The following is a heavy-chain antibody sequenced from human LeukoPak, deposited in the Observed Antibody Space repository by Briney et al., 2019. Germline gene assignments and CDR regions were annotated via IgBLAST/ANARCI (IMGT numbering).Heavy chain of an antibody. CDR2: ISSSGSTI. J-gene: IGHJ6*03. CDR1: GFTFSSYE. CDR3: AKDAGESYYYYMDV. D-gene: IGHD6-13*01. V-gene: IGHV3-48*03. Sequence: GGSLRLSCAASGFTFSSYEMNWVRQAPGKGLERVSYISSSGSTIYYADSVKGRFTISRDNAKNSLYLQMNSLRAEDTAVYYCAKDAGESYYYYMDVWGKGTTVTFSS.